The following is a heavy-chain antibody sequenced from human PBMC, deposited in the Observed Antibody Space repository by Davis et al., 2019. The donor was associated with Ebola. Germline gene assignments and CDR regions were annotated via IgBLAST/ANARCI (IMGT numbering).Heavy chain of an antibody. CDR2: IKQDGSEK. Sequence: GESLKISCAASGFSFSSYWMSWVRQAPGKGLEWVANIKQDGSEKYYVDSVEGRFTISRDNAKNSLYLQMNSLRAEDTAVYYCARDRTLMAASGDFQHWGQGTLVTVSS. CDR3: ARDRTLMAASGDFQH. CDR1: GFSFSSYW. D-gene: IGHD6-13*01. V-gene: IGHV3-7*01. J-gene: IGHJ1*01.